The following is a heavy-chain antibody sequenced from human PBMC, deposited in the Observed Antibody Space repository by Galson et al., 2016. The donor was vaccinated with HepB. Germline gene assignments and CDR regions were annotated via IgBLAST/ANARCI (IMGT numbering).Heavy chain of an antibody. D-gene: IGHD4-17*01. Sequence: SLRLSCAASGFTFSKAWFTWVRQAPGKGLEWVGRIRPQGDRKTPVYAAPVEGRFTISRDDSKNTLYLQMNSLTTEDTALYYCYGHLDYWGRGTLVTVSS. CDR2: IRPQGDRKTP. V-gene: IGHV3-15*01. CDR3: YGHLDY. J-gene: IGHJ4*02. CDR1: GFTFSKAW.